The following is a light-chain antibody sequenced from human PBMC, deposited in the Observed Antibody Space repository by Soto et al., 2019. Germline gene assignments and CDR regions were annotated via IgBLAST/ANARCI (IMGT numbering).Light chain of an antibody. J-gene: IGLJ2*01. CDR3: QSYDSSLSGSVV. V-gene: IGLV1-40*01. CDR1: SSNIGAGYD. Sequence: QSVLTQPPSVSGAPGQRVTISCTGSSSNIGAGYDVHWYQQLPGTAPKLLIYGNNNRPSGVPDRFSGSKSGTSASLAITGLQAEDEADYYCQSYDSSLSGSVVFGGGTQLTVL. CDR2: GNN.